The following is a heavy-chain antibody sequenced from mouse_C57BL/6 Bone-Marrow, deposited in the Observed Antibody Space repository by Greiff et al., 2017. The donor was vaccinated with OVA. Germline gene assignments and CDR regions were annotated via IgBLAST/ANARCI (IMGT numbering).Heavy chain of an antibody. CDR1: GFTFSDYG. V-gene: IGHV5-17*01. Sequence: EVKLMESGGGLVKPGGSLKLSCAASGFTFSDYGMHWVRQAPEKGLEWVAYISSGSSTIYYADTVKGRFTISRDNAKNTLFLQMTSLRSEDTAMYYCARENHGSSYRGYYFDYWGQGTTLTVSS. CDR2: ISSGSSTI. CDR3: ARENHGSSYRGYYFDY. D-gene: IGHD1-1*01. J-gene: IGHJ2*01.